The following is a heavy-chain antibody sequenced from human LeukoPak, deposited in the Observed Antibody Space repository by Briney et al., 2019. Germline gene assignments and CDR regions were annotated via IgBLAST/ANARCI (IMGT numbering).Heavy chain of an antibody. D-gene: IGHD3-10*01. CDR1: GGSISSYY. Sequence: LSLTCTVSGGSISSYYWSWIRQPPGKGLEWASYISSSGSTIYYADSVKGRFTISRDNAKNSLYLQMNSLRAEDTAVYYCAREDSHYYGSGSYYWGQGTLVTVSS. V-gene: IGHV3-11*04. J-gene: IGHJ4*02. CDR2: ISSSGSTI. CDR3: AREDSHYYGSGSYY.